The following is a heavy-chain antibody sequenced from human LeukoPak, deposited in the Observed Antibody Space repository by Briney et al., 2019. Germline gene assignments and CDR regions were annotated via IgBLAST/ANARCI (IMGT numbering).Heavy chain of an antibody. Sequence: SETLSLTCAVYGGSFSGYYCSWIRQPPGKGLEWIGEINHSGSTNYNPSLKSRVTISVDTSKNQFSLKLSSVTAADTAVYYCARARGYSYGYHYWGQGTLVTVSS. V-gene: IGHV4-34*01. J-gene: IGHJ4*02. CDR2: INHSGST. D-gene: IGHD5-18*01. CDR1: GGSFSGYY. CDR3: ARARGYSYGYHY.